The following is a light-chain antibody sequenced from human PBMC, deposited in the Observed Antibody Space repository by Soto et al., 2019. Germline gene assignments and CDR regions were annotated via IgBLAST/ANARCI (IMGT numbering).Light chain of an antibody. CDR2: DAS. CDR3: QQYDNWCT. V-gene: IGKV3-15*01. Sequence: EIVMTQSPATLSVSPGERATLSCRASQSVNRHLAWYQQKPGQAPRPLIYDASIRANGVPARFSGSGSGTEFTLTISSLQSEDFAVYYCQQYDNWCTFGQGTKVEIK. J-gene: IGKJ1*01. CDR1: QSVNRH.